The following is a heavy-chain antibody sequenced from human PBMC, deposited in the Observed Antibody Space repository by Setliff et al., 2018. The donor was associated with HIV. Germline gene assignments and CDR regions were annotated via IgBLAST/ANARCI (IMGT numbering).Heavy chain of an antibody. CDR2: IRSDATNK. CDR3: ARISVASRYNSDLDV. CDR1: GFNFKHYA. D-gene: IGHD5-12*01. Sequence: PGGSLRLSGTVSGFNFKHYAIRWVRQAPGKGLEWVAFIRSDATNKYYSDSVKGRFTISRDTSKNTLFLQINSLRPEDTAVYYCARISVASRYNSDLDVWGKGTTVTVSS. J-gene: IGHJ6*04. V-gene: IGHV3-30*01.